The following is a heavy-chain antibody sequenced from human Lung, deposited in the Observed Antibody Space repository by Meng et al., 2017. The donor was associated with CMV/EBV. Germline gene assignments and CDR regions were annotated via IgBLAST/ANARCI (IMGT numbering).Heavy chain of an antibody. CDR1: GYSFTSYW. CDR3: ARWGYAGGDAFDI. V-gene: IGHV5-51*01. CDR2: IYPGDSDT. D-gene: IGHD3-16*01. J-gene: IGHJ3*02. Sequence: GSLRLXXKGSGYSFTSYWIGWVRQMPGKGLEWMGIIYPGDSDTRYSPSFQGQVTISADKSISTAYLQWSSLKASDTAMYYCARWGYAGGDAFDIWGQGTMVTVSS.